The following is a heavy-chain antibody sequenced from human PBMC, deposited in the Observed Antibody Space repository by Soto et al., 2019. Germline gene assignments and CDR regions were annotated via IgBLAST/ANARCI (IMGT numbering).Heavy chain of an antibody. V-gene: IGHV4-59*01. CDR1: GGSISSYY. CDR2: IYYSGST. CDR3: ATYRDGYNSNWFDP. D-gene: IGHD5-12*01. J-gene: IGHJ5*02. Sequence: SETLSLTCTVAGGSISSYYWSWIRQPPGKGLEWIGYIYYSGSTNYNPSLKSRVTISVDTSKNQFSLKLSSVTAADTAVYYCATYRDGYNSNWFDPWGQGTLVTVSS.